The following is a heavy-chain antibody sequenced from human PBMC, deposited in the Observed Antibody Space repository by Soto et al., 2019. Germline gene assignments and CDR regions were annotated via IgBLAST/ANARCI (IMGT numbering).Heavy chain of an antibody. V-gene: IGHV6-1*01. J-gene: IGHJ6*02. CDR2: TYYRSKWYN. CDR1: GDSVSSNSAA. D-gene: IGHD6-13*01. Sequence: SQTLSLTCVISGDSVSSNSAAWNWIRQSPSRGLEWLGRTYYRSKWYNDYAVSVKSRITINPDTSKNQFSLQLNSVTPEDTAVYYCARALPLYSSSWHSYYYYGMDVWGQGTTVTVSS. CDR3: ARALPLYSSSWHSYYYYGMDV.